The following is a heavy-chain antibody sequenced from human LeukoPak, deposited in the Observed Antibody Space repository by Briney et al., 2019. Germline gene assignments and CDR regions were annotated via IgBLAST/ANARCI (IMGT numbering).Heavy chain of an antibody. CDR1: GFTFSGNW. CDR2: ISGSGGST. J-gene: IGHJ4*02. Sequence: GGSLRLSCAASGFTFSGNWMHWVRQAPGKGLEWVSAISGSGGSTYYADSVKGRFTISRDNSKNTLYLQMNSLRAEDTAVYYCARGRTPVDCWGQGTLVTVSS. V-gene: IGHV3-23*01. CDR3: ARGRTPVDC.